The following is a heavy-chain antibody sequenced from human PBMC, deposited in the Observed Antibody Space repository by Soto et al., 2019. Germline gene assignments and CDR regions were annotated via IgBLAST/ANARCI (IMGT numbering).Heavy chain of an antibody. CDR3: ARDRGSGYYSDAFDI. V-gene: IGHV3-33*01. CDR1: GFTFSSYG. J-gene: IGHJ3*02. Sequence: GGPLRLSCAAFGFTFSSYGMHWVRQAPGKGLEWVAVIWYDGSNKYYADSVKGRFTVSRDNSKNTLYLQMNSLRAEDTAVYYCARDRGSGYYSDAFDIWGQGTMVTVSS. D-gene: IGHD3-3*01. CDR2: IWYDGSNK.